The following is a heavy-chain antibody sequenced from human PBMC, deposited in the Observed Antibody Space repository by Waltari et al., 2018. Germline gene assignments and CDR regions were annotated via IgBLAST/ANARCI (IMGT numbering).Heavy chain of an antibody. J-gene: IGHJ6*03. Sequence: EVQLAESGGGLVQPGGSLRLSCAASGLTSNNYWLSWVRQAPGKGLDWVTNINQDGSEKDYVDSVKGRFTISRDNAKNSVFLQMNSLRAEDTAVYYCTMVQATTDNFYYYYYMDVWGKGTTVTVSS. CDR3: TMVQATTDNFYYYYYMDV. D-gene: IGHD3-10*01. CDR2: INQDGSEK. CDR1: GLTSNNYW. V-gene: IGHV3-7*01.